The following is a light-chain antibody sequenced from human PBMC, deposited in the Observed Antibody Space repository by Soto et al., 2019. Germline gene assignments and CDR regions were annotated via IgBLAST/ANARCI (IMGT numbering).Light chain of an antibody. Sequence: QSALTQPASVSGSPGQSIAISCTGTSSDVGAYDFVSWYQQHPDKAPKLMIYEVSNRPSGVSDRFSGSKSVNTATPTISGFQAEDEADYYCSSYTTSSTRVFGTGTKVTVL. V-gene: IGLV2-14*03. CDR2: EVS. CDR3: SSYTTSSTRV. CDR1: SSDVGAYDF. J-gene: IGLJ1*01.